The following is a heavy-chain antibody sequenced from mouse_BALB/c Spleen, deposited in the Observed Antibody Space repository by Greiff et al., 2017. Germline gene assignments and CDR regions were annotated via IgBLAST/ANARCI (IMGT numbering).Heavy chain of an antibody. CDR3: ASRQLFAY. V-gene: IGHV3-2*02. J-gene: IGHJ3*01. CDR2: IHYSGST. CDR1: GYSITSDYA. D-gene: IGHD3-2*01. Sequence: EVKLVESGPGLVKPSQSLSLTCTVTGYSITSDYAWNWIRQFPGNKLEWMGYIHYSGSTNYNPSLKSRISITRDTSKNQFFLQLNSVTTEDTATYYCASRQLFAYWGQGTLVTVSA.